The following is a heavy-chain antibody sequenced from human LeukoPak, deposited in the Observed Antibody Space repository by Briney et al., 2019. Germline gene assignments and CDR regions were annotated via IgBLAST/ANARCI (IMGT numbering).Heavy chain of an antibody. CDR3: AHKSTMVRGVAFDP. D-gene: IGHD3-10*01. CDR2: IYWNDDK. CDR1: GFSLSTSGVG. V-gene: IGHV2-5*01. J-gene: IGHJ5*02. Sequence: SGPTLVNPTQTLTLTCTFSGFSLSTSGVGVGWIRQPPGKALEWLALIYWNDDKRYSPSLKSRLTITKDTSKNQVVLTITNMDPVDTATYYCAHKSTMVRGVAFDPWGQGTLVTVSS.